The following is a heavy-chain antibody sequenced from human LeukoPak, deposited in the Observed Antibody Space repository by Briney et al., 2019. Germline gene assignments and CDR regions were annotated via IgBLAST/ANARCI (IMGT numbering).Heavy chain of an antibody. V-gene: IGHV1-69*13. D-gene: IGHD3-22*01. J-gene: IGHJ4*02. CDR1: GGTFSSYA. Sequence: ASVKVSCKASGGTFSSYAISWVRQAPGQGLEWMGGIIPIFGTANYAQKFQGRVTITADESTSTAYMELSSLRSEDTAVYYCARSEYYHDSSGYPQGDYWGQGTLVTVSS. CDR2: IIPIFGTA. CDR3: ARSEYYHDSSGYPQGDY.